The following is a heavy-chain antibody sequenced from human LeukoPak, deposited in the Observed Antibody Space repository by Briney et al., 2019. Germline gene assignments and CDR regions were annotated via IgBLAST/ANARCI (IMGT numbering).Heavy chain of an antibody. CDR3: ARDREQWLV. J-gene: IGHJ4*02. D-gene: IGHD6-19*01. CDR2: IYYSGST. V-gene: IGHV4-39*07. CDR1: GGSISSSSYY. Sequence: PSETLSLTCTVSGGSISSSSYYWGWIRQPPGKGLEWIGSIYYSGSTYYNPSLKSRVTISVDTSKNQFSLKLSSVTAADTAVYYRARDREQWLVWGQGTLVTVSS.